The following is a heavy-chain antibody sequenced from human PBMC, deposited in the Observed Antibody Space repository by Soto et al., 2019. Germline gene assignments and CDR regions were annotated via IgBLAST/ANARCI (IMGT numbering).Heavy chain of an antibody. CDR2: IYHSGST. V-gene: IGHV4-30-2*01. J-gene: IGHJ3*02. D-gene: IGHD2-15*01. CDR3: AIKAAAFDI. Sequence: QLQLQESGSGLVKPSQTLSLTCAVSGGSISSGGYSWSWIRQPPGKGLEWIGYIYHSGSTYYNPSFSSRVTISVDRSKNQFSLKLSSVTAADTAGYYCAIKAAAFDIWGQGTMVTGSS. CDR1: GGSISSGGYS.